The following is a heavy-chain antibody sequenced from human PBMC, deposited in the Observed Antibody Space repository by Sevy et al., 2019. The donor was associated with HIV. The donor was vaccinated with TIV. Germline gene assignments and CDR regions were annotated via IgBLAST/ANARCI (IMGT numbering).Heavy chain of an antibody. J-gene: IGHJ1*01. CDR2: INPNSGGT. Sequence: ASVKVSCKASGYTFTGYYMHWVRQAPGQGLEWMGWINPNSGGTNYAQKFQGRVTMTRDTSISTAYMELSRLRSDDTAVYYCARDFQRSAAAGNPGYFQHWGQGTLVIVSS. CDR1: GYTFTGYY. V-gene: IGHV1-2*02. CDR3: ARDFQRSAAAGNPGYFQH. D-gene: IGHD6-13*01.